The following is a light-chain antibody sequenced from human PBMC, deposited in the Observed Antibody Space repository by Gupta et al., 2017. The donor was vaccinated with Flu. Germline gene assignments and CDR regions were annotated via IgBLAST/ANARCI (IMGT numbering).Light chain of an antibody. CDR1: QRIYPF. V-gene: IGKV1-39*01. Sequence: DIQMTHSPSSLSASVGDSVPITCRASQRIYPFLSWYQQKPGKAPSLLISCASTWESGVPSRFRGSGSGADFVLTINSLQPEDFATYFCQQTYSAPLSFGGGTKVQIK. CDR2: CAS. J-gene: IGKJ4*01. CDR3: QQTYSAPLS.